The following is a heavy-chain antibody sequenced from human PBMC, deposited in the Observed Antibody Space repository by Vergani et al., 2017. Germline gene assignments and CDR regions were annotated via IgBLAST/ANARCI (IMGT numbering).Heavy chain of an antibody. CDR3: ARGDYYGSGSPLGY. CDR1: GGSFSGYY. Sequence: QVQLQQWGAGLLKPSETLSLTCAVYGGSFSGYYWSWIRQPPGKGLEWIGYIYYSGSTYYNPSLKSRVTISVDTSKNQFSLKLSSVTAADTAVYYCARGDYYGSGSPLGYWGQGTLVTVAS. V-gene: IGHV4-34*01. J-gene: IGHJ4*02. D-gene: IGHD3-10*01. CDR2: IYYSGST.